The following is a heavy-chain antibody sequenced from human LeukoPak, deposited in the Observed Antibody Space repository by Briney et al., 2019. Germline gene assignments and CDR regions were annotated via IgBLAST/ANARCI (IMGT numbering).Heavy chain of an antibody. CDR3: ARDLGGIPKNMDV. Sequence: ASVKVSCKASGYTFTGYYMHWVRQAPGQGLEWMGRINPNSGGTNYAQKFQGRVTMSRDTSISTAYMELSRLRSDDTAVYYCARDLGGIPKNMDVWGKGTTVTVSS. J-gene: IGHJ6*03. CDR1: GYTFTGYY. V-gene: IGHV1-2*06. CDR2: INPNSGGT. D-gene: IGHD5-18*01.